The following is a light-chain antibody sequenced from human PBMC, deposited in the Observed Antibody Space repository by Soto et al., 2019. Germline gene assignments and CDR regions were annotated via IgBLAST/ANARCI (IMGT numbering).Light chain of an antibody. Sequence: EIIMTQSPATLSVSPGERATLSCRASQSVGSNLAWYQQRPGQAPRLLIYGASTRATGVPARFRGSGSGTDFTLTISSLEPEDFAVYYCHQRQYWPPITFGQGTKVDIK. CDR1: QSVGSN. CDR2: GAS. V-gene: IGKV3-15*01. J-gene: IGKJ1*01. CDR3: HQRQYWPPIT.